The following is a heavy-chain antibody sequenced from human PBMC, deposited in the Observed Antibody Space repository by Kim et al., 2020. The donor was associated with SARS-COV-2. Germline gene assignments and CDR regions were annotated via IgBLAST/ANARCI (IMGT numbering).Heavy chain of an antibody. J-gene: IGHJ4*02. CDR1: GYTFTGYY. Sequence: ASVKVSCKASGYTFTGYYMHWVRHAPGQGLEWMGWINPNSGGTNYAQKFQGWVTMTRDTSISTAYMELSRLRSDDTAVYYCARVRADMVRGVIAIYYFDYWGQGTLVTVSS. CDR3: ARVRADMVRGVIAIYYFDY. CDR2: INPNSGGT. D-gene: IGHD3-10*01. V-gene: IGHV1-2*04.